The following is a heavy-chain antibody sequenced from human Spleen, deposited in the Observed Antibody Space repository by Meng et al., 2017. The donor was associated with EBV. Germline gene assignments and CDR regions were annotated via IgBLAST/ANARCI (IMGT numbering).Heavy chain of an antibody. Sequence: EARLVESGGGLVQPGGSLRLSCAGSGFTFSSYWMHWVRQAPGKGLVWVSRISSDGSTTYYADSVKGRFTISRDNAKNTLSLQMNSLGAEDTAIYYCARSVYGYNCGGLWGQGALVTVSS. CDR3: ARSVYGYNCGGL. D-gene: IGHD5-24*01. J-gene: IGHJ4*02. CDR1: GFTFSSYW. V-gene: IGHV3-74*01. CDR2: ISSDGSTT.